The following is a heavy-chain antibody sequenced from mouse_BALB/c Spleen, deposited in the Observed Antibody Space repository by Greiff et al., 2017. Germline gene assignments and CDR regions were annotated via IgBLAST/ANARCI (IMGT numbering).Heavy chain of an antibody. V-gene: IGHV5-6*01. CDR1: GFTFSSYG. CDR3: ARQRDYGNYYYAMDY. Sequence: EVKVVESGGDLVKPGGSLKLSCAASGFTFSSYGMSWVRQTPDKRLEWVATISSGGSYTYYPDSVKGRFTISRDNAKNTLYLQMSSLKSEDTAMYYCARQRDYGNYYYAMDYWGQGTSVTVSS. CDR2: ISSGGSYT. J-gene: IGHJ4*01. D-gene: IGHD2-1*01.